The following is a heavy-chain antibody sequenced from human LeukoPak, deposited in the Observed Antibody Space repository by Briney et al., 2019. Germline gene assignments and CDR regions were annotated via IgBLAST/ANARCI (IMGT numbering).Heavy chain of an antibody. J-gene: IGHJ5*02. CDR2: IYTSGST. CDR3: ARHMYDYLGVFDP. Sequence: SETLSLTCTVSGGSISSYYWSWIRQPPGKGLEWIGYIYTSGSTNYNPSLKSRVTISVDTPKNQFSLKLSSVTAADTAVYYCARHMYDYLGVFDPWGQGTLVTVSS. CDR1: GGSISSYY. D-gene: IGHD5-12*01. V-gene: IGHV4-4*09.